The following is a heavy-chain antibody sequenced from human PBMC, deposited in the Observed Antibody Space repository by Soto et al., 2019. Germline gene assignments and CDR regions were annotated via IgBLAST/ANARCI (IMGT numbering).Heavy chain of an antibody. CDR1: GGSIINYC. CDR3: ARLGGYYHSLDT. Sequence: ASETLSLTCTVSGGSIINYCWTWIRQPPGMGLEWIGYVYYTGTTSYNPSLKSRVTISIDGSKNQISLKLSSVTAGDTAFYYCARLGGYYHSLDTWGQGTLVTVSS. J-gene: IGHJ5*02. V-gene: IGHV4-59*08. CDR2: VYYTGTT. D-gene: IGHD3-22*01.